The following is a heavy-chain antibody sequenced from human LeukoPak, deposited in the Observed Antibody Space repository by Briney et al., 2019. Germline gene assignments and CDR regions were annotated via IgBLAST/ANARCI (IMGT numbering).Heavy chain of an antibody. CDR1: GGSFSGYY. V-gene: IGHV4-34*01. D-gene: IGHD3/OR15-3a*01. Sequence: SETLSLTCAVYGGSFSGYYWSWIRQPPGKGLEWIGEINHSGSTNYNPSLKSRVTISVDTSKNQSSLKLNSVTAADTAVYYCARSTTRTGPAHYWGQGTLVTVSS. CDR2: INHSGST. CDR3: ARSTTRTGPAHY. J-gene: IGHJ4*02.